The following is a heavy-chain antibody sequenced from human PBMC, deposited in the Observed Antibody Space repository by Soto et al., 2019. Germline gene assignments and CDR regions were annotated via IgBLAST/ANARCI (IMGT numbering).Heavy chain of an antibody. Sequence: EVQLVESGGGLVQPGGSLRLSCTASGFSFANYDIHWVRQGAGKGLEWVSAIGTADDTYYAGAVKGRFTIRRDNSKNSVYLQMNSLRVEDTAVYYCTRVAVAGTWWGQGTLVTVSS. CDR3: TRVAVAGTW. CDR2: IGTADDT. D-gene: IGHD6-19*01. CDR1: GFSFANYD. J-gene: IGHJ4*02. V-gene: IGHV3-13*01.